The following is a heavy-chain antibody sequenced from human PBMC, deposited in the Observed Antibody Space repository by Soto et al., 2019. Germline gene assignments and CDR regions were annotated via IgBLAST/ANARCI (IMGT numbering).Heavy chain of an antibody. CDR1: GFTFNTYS. CDR2: IWDDGTKK. CDR3: ARAGGTTVTGLWHFDS. J-gene: IGHJ4*02. V-gene: IGHV3-33*01. D-gene: IGHD4-17*01. Sequence: QVQLEESGGGVVQPGRSLRLSCEASGFTFNTYSMHWVRQPPGKGLEWLAAIWDDGTKKYYADSVKGRFIIARDNSKKTLDLEMSSLSAEDSAVYYCARAGGTTVTGLWHFDSWGQGTLVAVSS.